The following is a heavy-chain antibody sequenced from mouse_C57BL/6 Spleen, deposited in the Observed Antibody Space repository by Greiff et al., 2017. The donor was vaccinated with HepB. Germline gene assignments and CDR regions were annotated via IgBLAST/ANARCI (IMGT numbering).Heavy chain of an antibody. Sequence: VQLQQSGAELVKPGASVKISCKASGYAFSSYWMNWVKQRPGKGLEWIGQIYPGDGETNYNGKFKGKAILTADKSSSTGYMQLSSLTSEDSAVYFCATPWESYYFDYWGQGTTLTVSS. CDR1: GYAFSSYW. CDR2: IYPGDGET. CDR3: ATPWESYYFDY. D-gene: IGHD4-1*01. V-gene: IGHV1-80*01. J-gene: IGHJ2*01.